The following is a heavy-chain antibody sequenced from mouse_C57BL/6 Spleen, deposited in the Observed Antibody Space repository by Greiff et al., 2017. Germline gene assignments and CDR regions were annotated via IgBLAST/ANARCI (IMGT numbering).Heavy chain of an antibody. CDR2: INSDGGST. D-gene: IGHD1-1*01. J-gene: IGHJ1*03. CDR3: ARGSYGYFDV. Sequence: EVKLMESGGGLVQPGESLKLSCESNEYEFPSHDMSWVRKTPEKRLELVAAINSDGGSTYYPATMERRFIISRDHTKKTLYLQMSSLRTEDTAMYYCARGSYGYFDVWGTGNTVTVSS. CDR1: EYEFPSHD. V-gene: IGHV5-2*03.